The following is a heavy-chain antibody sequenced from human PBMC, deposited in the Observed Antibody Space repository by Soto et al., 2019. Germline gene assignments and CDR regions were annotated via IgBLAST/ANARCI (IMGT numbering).Heavy chain of an antibody. J-gene: IGHJ6*03. CDR1: GFTFSTSW. Sequence: PGGSLRLSCAAAGFTFSTSWMAWVRQAPGKGLEYVSGISSNGVGTYYANSVQGRVTISRDNSKNTLYLQMGSLRPEDMAVYYCARRARPDFYYMDVWGKGTTVTVSS. V-gene: IGHV3-64*01. CDR3: ARRARPDFYYMDV. CDR2: ISSNGVGT. D-gene: IGHD6-6*01.